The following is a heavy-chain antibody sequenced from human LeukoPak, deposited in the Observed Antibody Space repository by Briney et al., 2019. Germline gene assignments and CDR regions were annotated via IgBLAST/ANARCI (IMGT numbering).Heavy chain of an antibody. J-gene: IGHJ4*02. V-gene: IGHV1-18*01. CDR2: ISAYNGNT. CDR3: ARSGWPHSSSYSWEYYFDY. CDR1: GYTFTKYG. D-gene: IGHD6-13*01. Sequence: GASVKVSCKASGYTFTKYGITWVRQAPGQGLEWMGWISAYNGNTNYAQKLQGRVTMTTDTSTSTAYMELSSLRSEDTAVYYCARSGWPHSSSYSWEYYFDYWGQGTLVTVSS.